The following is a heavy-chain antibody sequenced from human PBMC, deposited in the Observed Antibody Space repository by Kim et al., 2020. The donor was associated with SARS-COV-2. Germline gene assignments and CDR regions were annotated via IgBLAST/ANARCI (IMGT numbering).Heavy chain of an antibody. J-gene: IGHJ5*02. D-gene: IGHD7-27*01. CDR1: ENPSNTLD. CDR3: ATAYFKRPTGA. Sequence: ASVKVSCKASENPSNTLDINWVRQAPGQGLEWMGWISPYTGSTIYAQRLQGRVTMTTDTSTSTAYMELRSLTSDDTAVYYCATAYFKRPTGAWGQGTLVTVSS. V-gene: IGHV1-18*01. CDR2: ISPYTGST.